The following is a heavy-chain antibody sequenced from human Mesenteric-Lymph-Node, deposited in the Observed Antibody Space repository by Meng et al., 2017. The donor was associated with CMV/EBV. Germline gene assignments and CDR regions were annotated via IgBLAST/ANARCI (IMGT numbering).Heavy chain of an antibody. CDR1: GFAFSSYN. D-gene: IGHD3/OR15-3a*01. J-gene: IGHJ3*02. CDR3: AREGFWTGYLDAFDI. CDR2: ISSNSGFM. Sequence: GESLKISCAASGFAFSSYNMNWVRQAPGKGLEWVSSISSNSGFMYYADSMKGRFTIYRDNAKNSVYLQMNSLRAEDTAVYYCAREGFWTGYLDAFDIWGQGTMVTVSS. V-gene: IGHV3-21*01.